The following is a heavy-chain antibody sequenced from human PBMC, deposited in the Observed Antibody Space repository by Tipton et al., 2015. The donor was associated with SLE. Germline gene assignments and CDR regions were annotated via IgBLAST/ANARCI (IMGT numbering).Heavy chain of an antibody. V-gene: IGHV4-59*12. J-gene: IGHJ4*02. Sequence: TLSLTCTVSGGSISDYYCNWFRQPPGKGLEWIGYIYYTGNTDYNPSLKSRVTISVDTSKNQFSLTLTSVTAADTAVYYCTRSQGIAVRPYWGQGTLVTVAS. D-gene: IGHD6-19*01. CDR2: IYYTGNT. CDR1: GGSISDYY. CDR3: TRSQGIAVRPY.